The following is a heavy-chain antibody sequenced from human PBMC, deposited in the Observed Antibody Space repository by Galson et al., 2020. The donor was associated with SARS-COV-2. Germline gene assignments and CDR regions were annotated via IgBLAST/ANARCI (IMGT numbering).Heavy chain of an antibody. J-gene: IGHJ4*02. D-gene: IGHD6-13*01. Sequence: ASVKVSCKASGYTFTSYYMHWVRQAPGQGLEWMGIINPSGGSTSYAQKFQGRVTMTRDTSTSTVYMELSSLRSEDTAVYYCARLAPGGGEIAAAGSDYWGQGTLVTVSS. CDR2: INPSGGST. CDR3: ARLAPGGGEIAAAGSDY. CDR1: GYTFTSYY. V-gene: IGHV1-46*01.